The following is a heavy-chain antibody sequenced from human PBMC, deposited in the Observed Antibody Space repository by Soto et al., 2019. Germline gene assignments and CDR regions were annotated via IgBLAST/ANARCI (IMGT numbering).Heavy chain of an antibody. V-gene: IGHV3-48*01. CDR3: ARNYGSGSYSYYYYMDV. Sequence: GGSLRLSCAASGFTFSSYSMNWVRQAPGKGLEWVSYISSRSSTIYYADSVKGRFTISRDNAKNSLYLQMNSLRAEDTAVYYCARNYGSGSYSYYYYMDVWGKGTTVTVSS. CDR2: ISSRSSTI. J-gene: IGHJ6*03. CDR1: GFTFSSYS. D-gene: IGHD3-10*01.